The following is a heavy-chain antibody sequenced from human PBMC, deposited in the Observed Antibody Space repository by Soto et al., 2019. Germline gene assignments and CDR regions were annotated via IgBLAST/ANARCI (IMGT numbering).Heavy chain of an antibody. CDR1: GLTLRSYA. CDR3: AKGGPFAGGFDP. V-gene: IGHV3-23*01. J-gene: IGHJ5*02. CDR2: ISGRSADP. D-gene: IGHD3-16*01. Sequence: EGQLLQSGGDLVLPGGSLRLSCAGSGLTLRSYAMTWIRQTPEKGLEWVSNISGRSADPSYADSVNGRFAVSRDNSKNTFYLQMNSLRRDDTATYYCAKGGPFAGGFDPWGQGSLVTVSS.